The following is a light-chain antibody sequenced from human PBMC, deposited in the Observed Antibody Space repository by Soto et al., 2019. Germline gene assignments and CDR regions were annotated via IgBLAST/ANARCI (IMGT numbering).Light chain of an antibody. V-gene: IGKV3-15*01. CDR3: QQYNNWPYT. J-gene: IGKJ2*01. CDR2: GAS. CDR1: QRVSSN. Sequence: EVVMTQSPATLSVSPGERATLSCRASQRVSSNLDWYQQKPGQAPRLLIYGASTRATGLPARFSGSGSGTEFTLTISSLQSEDFAVYYCQQYNNWPYTFGQGTKLDIK.